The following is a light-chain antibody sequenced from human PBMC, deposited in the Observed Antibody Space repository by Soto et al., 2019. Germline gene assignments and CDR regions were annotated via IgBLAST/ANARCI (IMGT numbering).Light chain of an antibody. Sequence: TQSPSTLSASPGDRVMITCRASRDIRNWLAWYQQKPGQAPRLLIYDASNRATGIPARFSGSGSGTDFTLTISSLEPEDFAVYYCQQRSNWPLTFGQGTKVEIK. V-gene: IGKV3-11*01. CDR1: RDIRNW. CDR3: QQRSNWPLT. CDR2: DAS. J-gene: IGKJ1*01.